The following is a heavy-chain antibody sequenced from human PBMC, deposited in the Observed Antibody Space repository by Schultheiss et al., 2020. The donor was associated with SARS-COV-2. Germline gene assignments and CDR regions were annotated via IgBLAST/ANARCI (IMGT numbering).Heavy chain of an antibody. CDR1: GFTFSSYS. J-gene: IGHJ6*02. Sequence: GESLKISCAASGFTFSSYSMNWVRQAPGKGLEWVSSISSSSSYIYYADSVKGRFTISRDNAKNSLYLQMNSLRAEDTAVYYCAKGQNSYYYGMDVWGQGTTVTVSS. CDR3: AKGQNSYYYGMDV. V-gene: IGHV3-21*01. CDR2: ISSSSSYI.